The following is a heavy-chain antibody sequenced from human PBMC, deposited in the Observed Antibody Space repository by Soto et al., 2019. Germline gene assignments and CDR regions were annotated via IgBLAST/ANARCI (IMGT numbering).Heavy chain of an antibody. Sequence: SVKVSCKASGFTFTSSAVQWVRQARGQRLEWIGWIVVGSGNTNYAQKFQERVTITRDMSTSTAYMELSSLRSEDTAVYYCAAERDTAMASYYYYGMDVWGQGTTVTVSS. CDR3: AAERDTAMASYYYYGMDV. J-gene: IGHJ6*02. V-gene: IGHV1-58*01. CDR2: IVVGSGNT. CDR1: GFTFTSSA. D-gene: IGHD5-18*01.